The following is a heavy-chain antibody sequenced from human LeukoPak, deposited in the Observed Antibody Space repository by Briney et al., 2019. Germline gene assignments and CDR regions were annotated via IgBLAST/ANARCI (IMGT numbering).Heavy chain of an antibody. Sequence: PSETLSLTCTVSGDSLTNFYWSWIRQPAGKGLEWIGRVYTNERTKYNPSLKSRRTMTVDTSSNQVFLRLTSVSAADTAVYYCARDVGFPARFDSWGQGILVTVSS. CDR2: VYTNERT. CDR3: ARDVGFPARFDS. J-gene: IGHJ5*01. D-gene: IGHD1-26*01. V-gene: IGHV4-4*07. CDR1: GDSLTNFY.